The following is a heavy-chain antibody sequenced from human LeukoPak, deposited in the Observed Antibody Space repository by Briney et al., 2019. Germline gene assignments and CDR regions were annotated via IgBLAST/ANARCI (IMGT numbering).Heavy chain of an antibody. D-gene: IGHD3-10*02. Sequence: SETLSLTCTVSGDSINSGNSHWTWIRQPPGKGLEWLGSVYDSWNNYYNPSLESRITMSVDTSKNQYSLELSSVIAADTAVYYCASYFVGNGGRGYWGQGALVTVS. V-gene: IGHV4-30-4*01. CDR3: ASYFVGNGGRGY. CDR1: GDSINSGNSH. CDR2: VYDSWNN. J-gene: IGHJ4*02.